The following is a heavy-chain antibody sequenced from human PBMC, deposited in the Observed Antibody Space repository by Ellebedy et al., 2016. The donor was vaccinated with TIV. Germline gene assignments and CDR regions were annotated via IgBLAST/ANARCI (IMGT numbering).Heavy chain of an antibody. J-gene: IGHJ6*02. CDR2: ISGYTDDK. CDR1: GYRFNIYG. V-gene: IGHV1-18*04. CDR3: VRDADTAGKYGLDV. D-gene: IGHD3-10*01. Sequence: GESLKIPCKASGYRFNIYGISWVRQAPGQGLERRGWISGYTDDKQYAQNVQGRVTVTTDTATDTAYMELRSLRSDDTAVYYCVRDADTAGKYGLDVWGQGTTVTVSS.